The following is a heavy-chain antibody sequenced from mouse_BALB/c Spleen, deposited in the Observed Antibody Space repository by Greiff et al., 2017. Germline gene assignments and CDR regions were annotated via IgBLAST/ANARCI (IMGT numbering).Heavy chain of an antibody. CDR1: GYAFSSSW. V-gene: IGHV1-82*01. J-gene: IGHJ2*01. CDR2: IYPGDGDT. Sequence: QVQLQQSGPELVKPGASVKISCKASGYAFSSSWMNWVKQRPGQGLEWIGRIYPGDGDTNYNGKFKGKATLTADKSSSTAYMQLSSLTSVDSAVYFCARSGGTARATGNYFDYWGQGTTLTVSS. D-gene: IGHD3-2*01. CDR3: ARSGGTARATGNYFDY.